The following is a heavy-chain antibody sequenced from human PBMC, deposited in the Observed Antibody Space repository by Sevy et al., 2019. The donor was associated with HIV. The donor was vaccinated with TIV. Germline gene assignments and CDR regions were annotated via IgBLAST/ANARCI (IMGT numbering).Heavy chain of an antibody. CDR2: ISSNGGNT. J-gene: IGHJ4*02. D-gene: IGHD3-10*01. V-gene: IGHV3-64D*06. CDR3: VKASSVRGVIIFDY. CDR1: GFTFSSYA. Sequence: GGSLRLSCSASGFTFSSYAMHWVRQAPGKGLEYVSAISSNGGNTYYADSVKGRFTISRDNSKNTLYLQMSSLRAEDTAVYYCVKASSVRGVIIFDYWGQGTLVTVSS.